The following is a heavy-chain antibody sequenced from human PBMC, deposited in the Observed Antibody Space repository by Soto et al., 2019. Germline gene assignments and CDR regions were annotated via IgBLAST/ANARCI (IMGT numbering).Heavy chain of an antibody. V-gene: IGHV3-33*01. Sequence: GGSLRLSCAASGFTFSSHGIHWVRQAPGKGLEWVAGIWYEGINKYYAESVKGRFTISRDNSKNTVYLQMNSLRVGDTAVYYCARGNGIVGGTTYFDYWGQGTLVTVSS. CDR3: ARGNGIVGGTTYFDY. CDR1: GFTFSSHG. J-gene: IGHJ4*02. D-gene: IGHD1-26*01. CDR2: IWYEGINK.